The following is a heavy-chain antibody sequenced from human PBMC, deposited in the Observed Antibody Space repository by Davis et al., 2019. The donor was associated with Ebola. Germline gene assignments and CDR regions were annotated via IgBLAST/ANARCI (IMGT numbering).Heavy chain of an antibody. CDR1: GYTFTSYA. CDR3: ARDRGYSRFDP. Sequence: ASVKVSCKASGYTFTSYAMHWVRQAPGQRLEWMGWISAGTGNTKYSQKFQGRVTITRDTSASTAYMEVSSLRSEDTAVYYCARDRGYSRFDPWGPGILVTVTS. V-gene: IGHV1-3*01. CDR2: ISAGTGNT. J-gene: IGHJ5*02. D-gene: IGHD3-22*01.